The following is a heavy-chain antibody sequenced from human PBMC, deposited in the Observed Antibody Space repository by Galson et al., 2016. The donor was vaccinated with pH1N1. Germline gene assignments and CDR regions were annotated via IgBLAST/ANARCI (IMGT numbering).Heavy chain of an antibody. D-gene: IGHD3-10*01. J-gene: IGHJ5*02. CDR2: IYYGRST. Sequence: LSLTCTVSGGSISTYYWSWIRQPPGKGLEWIGYIYYGRSTNYNPSLKSRVTISVDTSKNQFSLKLSSVTAADTAVYYCARQEWFGELGGWFDPWGQGTLVTVSS. CDR1: GGSISTYY. V-gene: IGHV4-59*08. CDR3: ARQEWFGELGGWFDP.